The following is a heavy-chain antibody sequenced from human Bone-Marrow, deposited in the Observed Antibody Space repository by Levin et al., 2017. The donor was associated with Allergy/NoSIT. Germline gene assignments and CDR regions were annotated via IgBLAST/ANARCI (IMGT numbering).Heavy chain of an antibody. CDR3: ATFTENYYYGMDV. CDR2: VSSNTGQP. D-gene: IGHD2/OR15-2a*01. J-gene: IGHJ6*02. CDR1: GYSFTTAS. Sequence: GGSLRLSCEASGYSFTTASINWVRQAPGQGLEWMGWVSSNTGQPRYAQGFTGRFVFSLDTSVRAAYLQINDLKAGDTATYYCATFTENYYYGMDVWGQGTTVTVS. V-gene: IGHV7-4-1*02.